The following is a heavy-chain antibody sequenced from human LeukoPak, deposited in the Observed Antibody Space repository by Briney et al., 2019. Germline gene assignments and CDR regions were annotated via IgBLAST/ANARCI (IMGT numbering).Heavy chain of an antibody. Sequence: SGTLSLTCAVSGGSISSSNWWSWVRQPPGKGLEWIGNIYYSGSTNYNPSLKSRVTISVDTSKNQFSLKLSSVTAADTAVYYCARFNYYDSSGYYWDYYFDYWGQGTLVTVSS. D-gene: IGHD3-22*01. CDR3: ARFNYYDSSGYYWDYYFDY. J-gene: IGHJ4*02. V-gene: IGHV4-4*02. CDR2: IYYSGST. CDR1: GGSISSSNW.